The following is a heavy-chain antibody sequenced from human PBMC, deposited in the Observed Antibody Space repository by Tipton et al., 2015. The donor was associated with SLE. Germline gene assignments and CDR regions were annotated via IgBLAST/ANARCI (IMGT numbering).Heavy chain of an antibody. J-gene: IGHJ4*02. D-gene: IGHD3-16*01. CDR2: ISSSGGST. CDR1: GFSFSSYA. V-gene: IGHV3-23*01. CDR3: TRDPSLRWYFDY. Sequence: GSLRLSCAASGFSFSSYAMNWVRQAPGKGLEWVSGISSSGGSTSYADSVKGRFTISRDNSKNTLYLQMNSLRADDTAVYYCTRDPSLRWYFDYWGQGTLVTVSS.